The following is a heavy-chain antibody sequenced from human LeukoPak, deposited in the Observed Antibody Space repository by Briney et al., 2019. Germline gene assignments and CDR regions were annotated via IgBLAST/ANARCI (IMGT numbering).Heavy chain of an antibody. CDR1: GFPFSSYA. CDR2: ISDSGGST. J-gene: IGHJ6*02. V-gene: IGHV3-64D*09. Sequence: PGGSLGHTCSACGFPFSSYAMEWVRQAPGKGLEYVSAISDSGGSTYYADSVKGRFTISRDNSKNTLYLQMSSLRAEDTAVYFCVRGYSFGPYGMDVWGQGTTVTVSS. CDR3: VRGYSFGPYGMDV. D-gene: IGHD2-15*01.